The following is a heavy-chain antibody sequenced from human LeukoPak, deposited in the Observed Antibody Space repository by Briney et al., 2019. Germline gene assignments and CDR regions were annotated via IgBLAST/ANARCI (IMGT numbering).Heavy chain of an antibody. CDR1: GFTFSSSA. V-gene: IGHV3-23*01. Sequence: GGSLRLSRSASGFTFSSSAMSWVRQAPGKGLEWVSATGTSGDRTFYADSVKGRFTISRDNSKNTLYLQMNSLRAEDTAVYYCARDRPYFDYWGQGTLVTVSS. CDR3: ARDRPYFDY. J-gene: IGHJ4*02. CDR2: TGTSGDRT.